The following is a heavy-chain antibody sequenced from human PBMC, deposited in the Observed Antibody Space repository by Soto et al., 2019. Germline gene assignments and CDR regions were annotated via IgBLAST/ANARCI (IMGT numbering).Heavy chain of an antibody. D-gene: IGHD4-4*01. CDR2: IIPIFGTA. CDR1: GGTFSSYA. J-gene: IGHJ6*02. CDR3: ASPKAPTVTRDLYYYYGMDV. Sequence: ASVKVSCKASGGTFSSYAISWVRQAPGQGLEWMGGIIPIFGTANYAQKFQGRVTITADESTSTAYMELSSLRSEDTAVYYCASPKAPTVTRDLYYYYGMDVWGQGTTVTVSS. V-gene: IGHV1-69*13.